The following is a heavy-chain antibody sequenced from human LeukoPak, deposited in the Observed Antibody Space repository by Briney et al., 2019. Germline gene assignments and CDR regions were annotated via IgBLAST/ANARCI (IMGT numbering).Heavy chain of an antibody. D-gene: IGHD6-13*01. Sequence: GGSLRLSCAASGFTFSTYSMNWVRQAPGKGLEWVSYISSDSSTIYYAESVKGRFTISKDNAKNSLYLQMNSLRAEDTALYYCASSPSGYTSSWYTDYWGQGTLVTVSS. CDR2: ISSDSSTI. CDR1: GFTFSTYS. CDR3: ASSPSGYTSSWYTDY. J-gene: IGHJ4*02. V-gene: IGHV3-48*01.